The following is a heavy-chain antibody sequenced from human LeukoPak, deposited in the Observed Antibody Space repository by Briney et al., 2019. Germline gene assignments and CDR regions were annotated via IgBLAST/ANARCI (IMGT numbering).Heavy chain of an antibody. Sequence: KTSETLSLTCTVSGGSISSGDYYWSWIRQPPGKGLEWIGYIYYSGSTYYNPSLKSRVTISVDTSKNQFSLKLSSVTAADTAVYYCARGGGHQYYDFWSGYHTLHRGMDVWGQGTTVTVSS. CDR1: GGSISSGDYY. D-gene: IGHD3-3*01. V-gene: IGHV4-30-4*01. CDR2: IYYSGST. J-gene: IGHJ6*02. CDR3: ARGGGHQYYDFWSGYHTLHRGMDV.